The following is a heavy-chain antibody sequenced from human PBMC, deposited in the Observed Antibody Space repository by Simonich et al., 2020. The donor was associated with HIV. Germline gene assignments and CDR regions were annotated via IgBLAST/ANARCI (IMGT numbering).Heavy chain of an antibody. CDR2: IGTASDT. V-gene: IGHV3-13*01. CDR1: GFTSSSYD. CDR3: ARGGYGWYFDL. J-gene: IGHJ2*01. Sequence: EVQLVESGGGLVKPGGSLRLSCAASGFTSSSYDMHWVRQATGKGLEWVSAIGTASDTYYPGSVKGRFTISRENAKNSLYLQMNSLRAGDTAVYYCARGGYGWYFDLWGRGTLVTVSS. D-gene: IGHD5-18*01.